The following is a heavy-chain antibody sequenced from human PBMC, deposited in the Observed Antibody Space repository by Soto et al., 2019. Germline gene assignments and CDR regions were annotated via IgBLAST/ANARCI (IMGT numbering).Heavy chain of an antibody. CDR3: ARDLAGLDY. J-gene: IGHJ4*02. Sequence: PGGSLRLSCAASGFTFSSYAMSWVRQAPGKGLEWVANIKQDGSEKNYVDFVKGRFTISRDNAKNSLFLQMSSLRADDTAVYYCARDLAGLDYWGQGTLVTVSS. CDR2: IKQDGSEK. V-gene: IGHV3-7*03. CDR1: GFTFSSYA.